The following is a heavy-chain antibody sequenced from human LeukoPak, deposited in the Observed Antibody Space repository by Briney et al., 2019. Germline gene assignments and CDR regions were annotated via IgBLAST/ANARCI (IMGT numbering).Heavy chain of an antibody. CDR2: ISGSGSGT. Sequence: GGSLRLSCAASGFTFSTYAMTWVRQAPGQGLEWVSSISGSGSGTYYADSVKGRFTISRDNAKNSLYLQMNSLRAEDTAVYYCAREEADEQWLAPYYFDYWGQGTLVTVSS. CDR3: AREEADEQWLAPYYFDY. J-gene: IGHJ4*02. CDR1: GFTFSTYA. D-gene: IGHD6-19*01. V-gene: IGHV3-23*01.